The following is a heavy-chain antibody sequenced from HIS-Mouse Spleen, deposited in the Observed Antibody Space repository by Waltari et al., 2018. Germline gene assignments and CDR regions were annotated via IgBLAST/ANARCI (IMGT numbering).Heavy chain of an antibody. CDR2: ISYDGSNK. CDR3: AKACPWGNYYGMDV. J-gene: IGHJ6*02. V-gene: IGHV3-30*18. Sequence: QVQLVESGGGVVQPGRSLRLSCAASGFPFSSYGMHWVRQAPGKGLEWVAVISYDGSNKYYADSVKGRFTISRDNSKNTLYLQMNSLRAEDTAVYYCAKACPWGNYYGMDVWGQGTTVTVSS. CDR1: GFPFSSYG. D-gene: IGHD7-27*01.